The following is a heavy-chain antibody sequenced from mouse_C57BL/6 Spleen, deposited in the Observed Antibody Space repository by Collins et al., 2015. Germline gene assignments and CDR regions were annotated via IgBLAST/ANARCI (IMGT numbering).Heavy chain of an antibody. D-gene: IGHD3-2*02. V-gene: IGHV1-15*01. J-gene: IGHJ2*01. CDR3: TRGVSGLYYFDY. CDR2: IDPETGGT. CDR1: GYTFTDYE. Sequence: QVQLQQSGAELVRPGASVTLSCKASGYTFTDYEMHWVKQTPVHGLEWIGAIDPETGGTAYNQKFKGKAILTADKSSSTAYMELRSLTSEDSAVYYCTRGVSGLYYFDYWGQGTTLTVSS.